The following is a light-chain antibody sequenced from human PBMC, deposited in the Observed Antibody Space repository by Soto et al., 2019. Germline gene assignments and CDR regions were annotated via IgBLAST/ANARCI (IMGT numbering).Light chain of an antibody. CDR2: DAS. Sequence: EIVLTQSPATLSLSPGERATLSCRASQSISFYLTWYQHKPGQAPRLLIYDASNRATGIPARFSGSGYGTDFTLTISSLEPEDSAVYFCQQYTGPPTTFGQGTRLEIK. V-gene: IGKV3-11*01. J-gene: IGKJ5*01. CDR3: QQYTGPPTT. CDR1: QSISFY.